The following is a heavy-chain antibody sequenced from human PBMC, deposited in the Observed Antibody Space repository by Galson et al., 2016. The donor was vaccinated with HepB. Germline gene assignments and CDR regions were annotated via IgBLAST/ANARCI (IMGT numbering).Heavy chain of an antibody. CDR2: INHSGDT. D-gene: IGHD1-26*01. CDR3: ARLISGSYYDFDN. J-gene: IGHJ4*02. CDR1: GGSFTGYY. Sequence: SETLSLTCTVFGGSFTGYYWTWIRQPPGKGLEWIGEINHSGDTNYSPSLKSRVTILVDTSKKQFSLKLSSVTAADTAVYYCARLISGSYYDFDNWGQGTQVTVSS. V-gene: IGHV4-34*01.